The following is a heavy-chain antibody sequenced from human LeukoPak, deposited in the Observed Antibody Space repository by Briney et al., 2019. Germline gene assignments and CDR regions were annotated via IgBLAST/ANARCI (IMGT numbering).Heavy chain of an antibody. D-gene: IGHD6-13*01. J-gene: IGHJ6*02. V-gene: IGHV3-23*01. Sequence: GGSLRLSCAASGFTFSSYAMSWVRNAPGKGLEWVSAISGSGGSTYYADSVKGRFTISRDNSKNTLYLQMNSLRAEDTAVYYSAKGRKGIAAAGTNCYYSMDVCGQGTTVTVS. CDR3: AKGRKGIAAAGTNCYYSMDV. CDR2: ISGSGGST. CDR1: GFTFSSYA.